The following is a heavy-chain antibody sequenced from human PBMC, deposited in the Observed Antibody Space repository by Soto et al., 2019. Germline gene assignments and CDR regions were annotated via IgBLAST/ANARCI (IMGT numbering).Heavy chain of an antibody. J-gene: IGHJ4*02. Sequence: SVKVSCKASGGTFSSYAISWVRQAPGQGLEWMGGIIPIFGTANYAQKLPGRVTITADESTSTAYMELSSLRSEDTAVYYCAKACASNIVVVPAAKRRGFDYWGQGTLVTVSS. CDR3: AKACASNIVVVPAAKRRGFDY. CDR2: IIPIFGTA. CDR1: GGTFSSYA. D-gene: IGHD2-2*01. V-gene: IGHV1-69*13.